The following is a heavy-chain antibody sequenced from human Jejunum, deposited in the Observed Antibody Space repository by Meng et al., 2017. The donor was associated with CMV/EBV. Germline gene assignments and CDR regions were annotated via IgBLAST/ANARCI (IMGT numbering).Heavy chain of an antibody. CDR2: IYYTGTT. D-gene: IGHD2-21*01. CDR1: GASMKSNY. Sequence: TVSGASMKSNYWNWIRQPPGKGLEWIGNIYYTGTTNYNPSLKSRVLILIDTSKKQFSLQVGSVTAADTAVYYCARGSRASGGDFDYWGQGTLVTVSS. J-gene: IGHJ4*02. V-gene: IGHV4-59*01. CDR3: ARGSRASGGDFDY.